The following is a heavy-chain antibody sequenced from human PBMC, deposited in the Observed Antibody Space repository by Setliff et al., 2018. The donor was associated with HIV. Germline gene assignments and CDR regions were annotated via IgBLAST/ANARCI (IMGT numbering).Heavy chain of an antibody. CDR2: IIPMYGVT. CDR3: ALPYCSGGNCWSWASHPPAGWFDP. CDR1: GTTFSSYG. Sequence: SVKVSCKASGTTFSSYGISWVRQAPGQGPEWMGGIIPMYGVTNYAQKFQGRVTITTDESTGTAYMELSSLRSEDTAVYYCALPYCSGGNCWSWASHPPAGWFDPWGQGTLVTVSS. D-gene: IGHD2-15*01. V-gene: IGHV1-69*05. J-gene: IGHJ5*02.